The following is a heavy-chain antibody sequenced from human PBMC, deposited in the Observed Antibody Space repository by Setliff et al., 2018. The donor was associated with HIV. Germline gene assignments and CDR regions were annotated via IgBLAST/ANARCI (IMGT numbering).Heavy chain of an antibody. CDR2: VYYSGNT. D-gene: IGHD4-17*01. CDR1: GYSISSGYY. V-gene: IGHV4-38-2*01. CDR3: ARRIYGNNPYFDY. J-gene: IGHJ4*02. Sequence: PSETLSLTCAVSGYSISSGYYWGWIRQPPGKGLEWIGGVYYSGNTYYNPSLEARVTISVDTSKNQFSLRLNSVTAADTAVYYCARRIYGNNPYFDYWSQGTLVTVSS.